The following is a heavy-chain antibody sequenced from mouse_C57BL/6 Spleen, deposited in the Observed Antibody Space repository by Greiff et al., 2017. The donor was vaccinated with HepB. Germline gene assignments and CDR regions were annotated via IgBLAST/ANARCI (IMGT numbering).Heavy chain of an antibody. CDR2: INYDGSST. V-gene: IGHV5-16*01. CDR1: GFTFSDYY. CDR3: ARLGPPYYYAMDY. Sequence: EVKLVESEGGLVQPGSSMKLSCTASGFTFSDYYMAWVRQVPEKGLEWVANINYDGSSTYYLDSLKSRFIISRDNAKNILYLQMSSLKSEDTATYYCARLGPPYYYAMDYWGQGTSVTVSS. J-gene: IGHJ4*01. D-gene: IGHD4-1*01.